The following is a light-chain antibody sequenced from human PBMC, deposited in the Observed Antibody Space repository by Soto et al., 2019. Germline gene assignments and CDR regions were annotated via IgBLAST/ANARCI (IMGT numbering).Light chain of an antibody. CDR1: RSLLHSNGYNY. CDR2: LGS. J-gene: IGKJ1*01. V-gene: IGKV2-28*01. CDR3: MQALQTPVT. Sequence: DIVMTQSPLSLPVTPGEPASISCRSSRSLLHSNGYNYLDWYLQKPGQSPQLXIYLGSNRASGVPDRFSGSGSGTDFTLKISRVEAEDVGVYYCMQALQTPVTFGQGTKVDIK.